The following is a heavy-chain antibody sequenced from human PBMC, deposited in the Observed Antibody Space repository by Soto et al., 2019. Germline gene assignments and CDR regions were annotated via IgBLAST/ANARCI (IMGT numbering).Heavy chain of an antibody. CDR2: VYYSGST. J-gene: IGHJ6*01. Sequence: SENLSLTYTVSGGSISSYYWRWIRQPPGKGLEWIGYVYYSGSTNYNPSLKSRVTISVDTSKNQFSLKLSSVTAADTAVYYCARARGYCIFSSCCNYCYVLDV. D-gene: IGHD2-2*01. CDR1: GGSISSYY. V-gene: IGHV4-59*01. CDR3: ARARGYCIFSSCCNYCYVLDV.